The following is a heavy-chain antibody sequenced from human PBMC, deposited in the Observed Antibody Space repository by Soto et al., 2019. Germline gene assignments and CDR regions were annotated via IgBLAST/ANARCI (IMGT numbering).Heavy chain of an antibody. Sequence: QVQLQESGPGLVKPSQTLSLTCTVSGGSISSGDYYWSWIRQPPGKGLEWMGYSYYSGSTYYNPSVKSRVTIAVDTSKTRCSLQLSSVTAADTAVYYCASAQGSGFLVSWGQGTLVTVSS. CDR3: ASAQGSGFLVS. V-gene: IGHV4-30-4*01. CDR1: GGSISSGDYY. CDR2: SYYSGST. D-gene: IGHD3-10*01. J-gene: IGHJ4*02.